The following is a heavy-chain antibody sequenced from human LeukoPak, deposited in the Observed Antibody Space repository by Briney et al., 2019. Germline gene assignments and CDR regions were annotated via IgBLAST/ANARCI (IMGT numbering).Heavy chain of an antibody. D-gene: IGHD3-22*01. CDR3: TTEAYYYDSGAIKYFDY. J-gene: IGHJ4*02. CDR1: GFTFSNAW. V-gene: IGHV3-15*01. CDR2: IKSKTDGGAT. Sequence: GVSLRLYCAAYGFTFSNAWMSWVRQAPGKGLEWVGRIKSKTDGGATHYAAPVKGRFTISRDDSNNTLYLQMNSLKTEDTAVYYCTTEAYYYDSGAIKYFDYWGQGTLVTVSS.